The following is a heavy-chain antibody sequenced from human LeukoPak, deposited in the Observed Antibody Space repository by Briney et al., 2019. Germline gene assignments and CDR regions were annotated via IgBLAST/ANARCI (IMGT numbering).Heavy chain of an antibody. CDR1: GFTFSSYW. D-gene: IGHD2-21*02. V-gene: IGHV3-7*01. J-gene: IGHJ4*02. CDR3: ARDRATADY. Sequence: PGGSLRLSCAASGFTFSSYWMSWVRQAPGKGLEWVANIKQDAREKNYVDSVKGRFTISRDNAKNSLYLQMNSLRVEDTAVCYCARDRATADYWGQGTLVTVSS. CDR2: IKQDAREK.